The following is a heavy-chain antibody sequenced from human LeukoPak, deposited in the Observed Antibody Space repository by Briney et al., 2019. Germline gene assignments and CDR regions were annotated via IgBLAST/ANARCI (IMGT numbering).Heavy chain of an antibody. CDR2: IKQDGSAK. CDR1: GFTFRSYW. D-gene: IGHD6-13*01. CDR3: ARDSYSSSWSGLFDY. V-gene: IGHV3-7*01. Sequence: QPGGSLRLSCVASGFTFRSYWMSWVRQAPGKGLEWVANIKQDGSAKYYVDSVKGRFTISRDNAKNSLYLQMSSLRAEDTAVYYCARDSYSSSWSGLFDYWGQGALVTVSS. J-gene: IGHJ4*02.